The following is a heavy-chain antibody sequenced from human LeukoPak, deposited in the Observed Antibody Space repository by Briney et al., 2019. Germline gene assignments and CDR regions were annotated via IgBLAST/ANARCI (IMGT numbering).Heavy chain of an antibody. CDR3: ASRSLFYDSSGYYW. J-gene: IGHJ4*02. CDR1: GDSVSRSSYY. D-gene: IGHD3-22*01. Sequence: SETLSLTCTVSGDSVSRSSYYWGWIRQPPGKGLEWIGSIYYSGSTYHNPSLKSRVTISVDTSKNQFSLKMRSVTAADTAVYYCASRSLFYDSSGYYWWGQGTLVTVSS. V-gene: IGHV4-39*01. CDR2: IYYSGST.